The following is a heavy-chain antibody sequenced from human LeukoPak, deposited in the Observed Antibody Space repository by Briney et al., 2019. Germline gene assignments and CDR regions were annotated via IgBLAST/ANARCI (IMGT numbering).Heavy chain of an antibody. Sequence: VASVKVSCEASGGTFSSYAISWVRQAPGQGLEWMGGIIPIFGTANYAQKFQGRVTITADESTSTAYMELSSLRSEDTAVYYCARDSAAAGTVDFEYYYYYGMDVWGQGTTVTVS. CDR1: GGTFSSYA. V-gene: IGHV1-69*13. D-gene: IGHD6-13*01. CDR3: ARDSAAAGTVDFEYYYYYGMDV. CDR2: IIPIFGTA. J-gene: IGHJ6*02.